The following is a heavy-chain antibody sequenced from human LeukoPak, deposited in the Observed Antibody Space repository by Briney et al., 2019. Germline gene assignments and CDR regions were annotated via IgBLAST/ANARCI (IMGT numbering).Heavy chain of an antibody. Sequence: SETLSLTCTVSGGSISNYYWSWIRQPPGKGLDWIGYVYYSGSTNYNPALKSRVTISVDTSKNQFSLKLSSVTAADTAVYYCARGLDYYDSSGYYWGAFDIWGQGTMVTVSS. V-gene: IGHV4-59*01. CDR1: GGSISNYY. J-gene: IGHJ3*02. CDR2: VYYSGST. D-gene: IGHD3-22*01. CDR3: ARGLDYYDSSGYYWGAFDI.